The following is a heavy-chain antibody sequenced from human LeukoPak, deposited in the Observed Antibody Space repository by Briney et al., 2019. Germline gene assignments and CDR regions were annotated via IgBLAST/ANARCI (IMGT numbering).Heavy chain of an antibody. Sequence: GASVKVSCKFSGYTLTELSMHWVRQAPGKGLEWMGGFDPEDGETIYAQKFQGRVTMTEDTSTDTAYMELSSLRSEDTAVYYCATRIAAAGTTDYWGQGTLVTVSS. V-gene: IGHV1-24*01. CDR2: FDPEDGET. J-gene: IGHJ4*02. CDR3: ATRIAAAGTTDY. D-gene: IGHD6-13*01. CDR1: GYTLTELS.